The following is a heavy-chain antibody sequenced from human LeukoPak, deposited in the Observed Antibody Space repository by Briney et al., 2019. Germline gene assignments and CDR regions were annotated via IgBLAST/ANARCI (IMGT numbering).Heavy chain of an antibody. CDR1: GYTFTSYG. V-gene: IGHV1-18*01. Sequence: GASVKVSCKASGYTFTSYGISWVRQAPGQGLEWMGWISAYNGNTNYAQKLQGRVTMTTDTSASTAYMELSSLRSEDTAVYYCARRKLLGSDFDWLITVHYGMDVWGQGTTVTVSS. CDR3: ARRKLLGSDFDWLITVHYGMDV. J-gene: IGHJ6*02. CDR2: ISAYNGNT. D-gene: IGHD3-9*01.